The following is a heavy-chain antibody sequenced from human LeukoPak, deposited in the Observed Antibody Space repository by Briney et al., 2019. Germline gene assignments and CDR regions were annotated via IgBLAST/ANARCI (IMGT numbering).Heavy chain of an antibody. V-gene: IGHV3-30*02. J-gene: IGHJ5*02. Sequence: GGSLRLSCAATGFTFSSYGMHWVRQAPGKGLEWVAFIRYDGSNKYYADSVKGRFTISRDNAKNSLYLQMNSLRAEDTAVYYCAREGVPYYDFWSGYYKINWFDPWGQGTLVTVSS. D-gene: IGHD3-3*01. CDR1: GFTFSSYG. CDR3: AREGVPYYDFWSGYYKINWFDP. CDR2: IRYDGSNK.